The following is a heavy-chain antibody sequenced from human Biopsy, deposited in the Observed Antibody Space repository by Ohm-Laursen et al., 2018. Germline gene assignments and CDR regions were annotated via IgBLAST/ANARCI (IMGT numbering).Heavy chain of an antibody. CDR2: IFPTGIT. Sequence: GTLSLTCNVSGGDINNYYWSWIRQPAGKGLEWIGRIFPTGITNYNPSLKSRVTMSVDTSKNEFSLKLYSVTAADTAVYHCARVEAGTYDALDIWGQGTLVAVSA. D-gene: IGHD1-26*01. CDR3: ARVEAGTYDALDI. CDR1: GGDINNYY. V-gene: IGHV4-4*07. J-gene: IGHJ3*02.